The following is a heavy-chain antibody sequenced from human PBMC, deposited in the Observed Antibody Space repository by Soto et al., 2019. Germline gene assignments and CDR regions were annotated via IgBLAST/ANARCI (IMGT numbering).Heavy chain of an antibody. J-gene: IGHJ6*02. V-gene: IGHV3-30-3*01. CDR1: GFTFTSYC. CDR2: ISYGGSNK. Sequence: PGGSLTRSCRASGFTFTSYCMHWVRQAPGKGVDCVGVISYGGSNKSYADSVQGRLTLSRDNSQNTLHLQMNRLRAEDTAVYYCPRDALRRLRSCHYYHYGMDVRGQGTTVPVPS. D-gene: IGHD3-3*01. CDR3: PRDALRRLRSCHYYHYGMDV.